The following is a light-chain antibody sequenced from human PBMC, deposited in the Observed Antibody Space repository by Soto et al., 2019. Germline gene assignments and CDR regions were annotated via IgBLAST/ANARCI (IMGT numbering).Light chain of an antibody. CDR1: SSDAGTYNL. J-gene: IGLJ2*01. CDR2: DDS. V-gene: IGLV2-23*01. CDR3: CSYASSSTCHVI. Sequence: QSALTQPASVSGSPGQSITISCTGISSDAGTYNLVSWYQQDPGKAPKLMIYDDSKRPSGVSDRFSGSKSGNTPSLTISGLQAEDEADYYCCSYASSSTCHVIFGGGTKLTVL.